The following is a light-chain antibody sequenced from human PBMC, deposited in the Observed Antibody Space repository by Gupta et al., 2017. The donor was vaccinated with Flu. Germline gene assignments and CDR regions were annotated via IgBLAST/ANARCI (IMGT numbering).Light chain of an antibody. Sequence: IVFTQSPGTLSLSPGERATLSCRASETISSSFLAWYQQKPGQAPRLLIYGASSRATAIPDRFSGSGSGTEFTLTITRREPEDFAVYYCQHEGSTPWTFGQGTKVEI. V-gene: IGKV3-20*01. CDR1: ETISSSF. CDR3: QHEGSTPWT. CDR2: GAS. J-gene: IGKJ1*01.